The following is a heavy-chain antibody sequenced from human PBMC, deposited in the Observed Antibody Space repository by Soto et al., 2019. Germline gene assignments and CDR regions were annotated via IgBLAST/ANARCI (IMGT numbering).Heavy chain of an antibody. CDR3: ARVNVVVAASSIDP. CDR1: GYTFTSYG. Sequence: ASVKVSCKASGYTFTSYGISWVRQAPGQGLEWMGWISAYNGNTNYAQKLQGRVTMTTDTSTSTAYLELRSLRSDDTAVFYCARVNVVVAASSIDPWGQGTLVTVSS. CDR2: ISAYNGNT. J-gene: IGHJ5*02. V-gene: IGHV1-18*01. D-gene: IGHD2-15*01.